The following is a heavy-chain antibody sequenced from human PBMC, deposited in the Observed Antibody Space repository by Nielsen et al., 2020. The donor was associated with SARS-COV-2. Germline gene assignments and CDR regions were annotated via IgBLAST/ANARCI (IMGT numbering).Heavy chain of an antibody. D-gene: IGHD5-24*01. CDR3: ARTSDGYNLLYYYYYMDV. J-gene: IGHJ6*03. V-gene: IGHV1-18*01. CDR2: ISAYNGNT. Sequence: WVRQAPGQGLEWMGWISAYNGNTNYAQKLQGRVTMTTDTSTSTAYMELRSLRSDDTAVYYCARTSDGYNLLYYYYYMDVWGQGTTVTVSS.